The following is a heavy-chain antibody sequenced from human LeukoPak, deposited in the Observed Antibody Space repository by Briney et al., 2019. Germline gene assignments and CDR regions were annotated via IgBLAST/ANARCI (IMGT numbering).Heavy chain of an antibody. CDR1: GGSVSSYY. CDR2: IYYSGST. J-gene: IGHJ6*02. V-gene: IGHV4-59*02. Sequence: SETLSLTCSVSGGSVSSYYWSWIRQPPGKGLEWIGYIYYSGSTNYNPSLKSRVTISVDTSKNQFSLRLSSVTAADTAVYYCARASYYYYGMDVWGQGTTVTVSS. CDR3: ARASYYYYGMDV.